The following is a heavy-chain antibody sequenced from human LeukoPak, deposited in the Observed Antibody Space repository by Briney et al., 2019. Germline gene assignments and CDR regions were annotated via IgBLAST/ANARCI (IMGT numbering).Heavy chain of an antibody. D-gene: IGHD2-15*01. CDR2: ISGSGDRT. V-gene: IGHV3-23*01. CDR3: ARRGYCSGGSCGGFEH. J-gene: IGHJ1*01. Sequence: GGSLRLSCAASGFTYSSFPMTWVRQAPGKGLEWVSHISGSGDRTDYADSVKGWFTTSRDNSKNTLSLQMNSLRAEDTAVYYCARRGYCSGGSCGGFEHWGQGTLVTVSS. CDR1: GFTYSSFP.